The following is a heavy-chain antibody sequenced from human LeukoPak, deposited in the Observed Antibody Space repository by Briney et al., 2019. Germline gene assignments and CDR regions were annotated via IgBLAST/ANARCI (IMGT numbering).Heavy chain of an antibody. Sequence: WASVKVSCKASGYTFTSYAMNWVRQAPGQGLEWMGWINTNTGNPTYAQGFTGRFVFSLDTSVSTAYLQISSLKAEDTAVYYCARDGVLKDYHWFDPWGQGTLVTVSS. D-gene: IGHD4/OR15-4a*01. V-gene: IGHV7-4-1*02. CDR1: GYTFTSYA. CDR2: INTNTGNP. J-gene: IGHJ5*02. CDR3: ARDGVLKDYHWFDP.